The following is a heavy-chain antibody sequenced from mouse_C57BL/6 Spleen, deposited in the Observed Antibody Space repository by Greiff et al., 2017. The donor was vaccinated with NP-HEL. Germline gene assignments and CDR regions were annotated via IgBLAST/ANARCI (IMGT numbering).Heavy chain of an antibody. CDR1: GFTFSSYT. CDR2: ISGGGGNT. CDR3: ARLGYSPYGFAY. D-gene: IGHD2-12*01. J-gene: IGHJ3*01. V-gene: IGHV5-9*01. Sequence: EVKLVESGRGLVKPGGSLKLSCAASGFTFSSYTMSWVRQTPEKRLEWVATISGGGGNTYYPDSVKGRFTISRDNAKNTLYLQMSSLRSEDTALYYCARLGYSPYGFAYWGQGTLVTVSA.